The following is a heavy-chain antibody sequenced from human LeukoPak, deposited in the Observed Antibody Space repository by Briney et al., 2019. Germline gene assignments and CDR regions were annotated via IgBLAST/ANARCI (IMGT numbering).Heavy chain of an antibody. CDR3: ARDGGNGDYSAGY. CDR2: IYSGGST. V-gene: IGHV3-66*02. CDR1: GFTVSSNY. J-gene: IGHJ4*02. D-gene: IGHD4-17*01. Sequence: PGGSLRLSCAASGFTVSSNYMSWVRQAPGEGLEWVSVIYSGGSTYYADSVKGRFTISRDNSKNTLYLQMNSLRAADTAVYYCARDGGNGDYSAGYWGEGTPVTASS.